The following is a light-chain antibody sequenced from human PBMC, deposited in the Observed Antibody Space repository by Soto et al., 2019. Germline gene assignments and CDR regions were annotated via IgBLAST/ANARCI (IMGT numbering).Light chain of an antibody. Sequence: DIQMTQSPSTMYASVGDTVTISCRASQSFSSWLAWYQQTPGKAPKLLIYKASSLQSGVPSRLSGSGSGTEFTLTISSLQPDDVATYYCQQDNSFPWTFGQGTKVEIK. CDR1: QSFSSW. V-gene: IGKV1-5*03. CDR3: QQDNSFPWT. CDR2: KAS. J-gene: IGKJ1*01.